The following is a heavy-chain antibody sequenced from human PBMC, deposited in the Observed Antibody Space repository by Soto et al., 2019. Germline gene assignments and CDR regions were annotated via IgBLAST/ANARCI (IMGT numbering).Heavy chain of an antibody. Sequence: PGESLKISCEGSGYRFASYWITWVRQVPGKGLEWMGIIYPGDSDTRYSPSFQGQVTISVDKSISTAYLQWSSLKASDTAMYYCARIGFAYGPFDYWGQGTLVTAPQ. J-gene: IGHJ4*02. D-gene: IGHD3-10*01. V-gene: IGHV5-51*01. CDR1: GYRFASYW. CDR3: ARIGFAYGPFDY. CDR2: IYPGDSDT.